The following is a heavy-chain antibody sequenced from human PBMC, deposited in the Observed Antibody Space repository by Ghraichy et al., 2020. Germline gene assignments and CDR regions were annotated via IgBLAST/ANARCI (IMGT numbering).Heavy chain of an antibody. CDR3: ARESSGRVPAASSFVRPAEFEDYYGMDV. D-gene: IGHD2-2*01. J-gene: IGHJ6*02. Sequence: SQTLSLTCTVSGGSVSSGSYYWSWIRQPPGKGLEWIGYIYYSGSTNYNPSLKSRVTISVDTSKNQFSLKLSSVTAADTAVYYCARESSGRVPAASSFVRPAEFEDYYGMDVWGQGTTVTVSS. CDR2: IYYSGST. CDR1: GGSVSSGSYY. V-gene: IGHV4-61*01.